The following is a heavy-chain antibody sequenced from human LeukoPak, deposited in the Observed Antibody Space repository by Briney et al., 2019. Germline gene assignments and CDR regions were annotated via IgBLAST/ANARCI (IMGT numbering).Heavy chain of an antibody. V-gene: IGHV3-15*01. CDR3: VWNSEHYFDF. CDR2: IKNKGAGKTT. D-gene: IGHD1-7*01. J-gene: IGHJ4*02. Sequence: PGGSLRLSCAASGFTFTNAWTSCVRQAPGKGLEWVGRIKNKGAGKTTDYAAPVKGRFTISRDDSENTLFLQMHSLETEDTALYYCVWNSEHYFDFWGQGSLVTVSS. CDR1: GFTFTNAW.